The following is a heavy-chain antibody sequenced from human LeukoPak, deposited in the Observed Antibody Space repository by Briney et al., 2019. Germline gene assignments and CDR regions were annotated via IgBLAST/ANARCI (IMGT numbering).Heavy chain of an antibody. CDR1: GFTFSRYW. Sequence: SGGSLRLSCAASGFTFSRYWLSWVRQAPGRGLEWVANIKQDGSEKYYVDSVKGRFTISRDNAKNSLYLQMNSLRAEDTAVYYCARDLYYYVFWGQGNLVTVSS. CDR2: IKQDGSEK. D-gene: IGHD3-10*02. J-gene: IGHJ4*02. V-gene: IGHV3-7*01. CDR3: ARDLYYYVF.